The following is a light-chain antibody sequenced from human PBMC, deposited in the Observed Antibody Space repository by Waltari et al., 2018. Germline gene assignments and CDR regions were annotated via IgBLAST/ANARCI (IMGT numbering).Light chain of an antibody. CDR2: DAS. CDR1: QDISNY. Sequence: DIQMTQSPSSLSASVGDRVTLTCQASQDISNYLNWYQQKPGKATKLLIYDASNLETGVPSRFSGSGSGTDFTFTISSLQPEDIATYYCQQYDNLPFTFGPGTKVDIK. CDR3: QQYDNLPFT. V-gene: IGKV1-33*01. J-gene: IGKJ3*01.